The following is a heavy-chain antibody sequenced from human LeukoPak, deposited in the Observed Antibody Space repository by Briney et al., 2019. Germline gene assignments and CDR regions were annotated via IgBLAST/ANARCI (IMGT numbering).Heavy chain of an antibody. J-gene: IGHJ4*02. CDR3: ARHQGSQRRYCSSTSCSSAFDY. CDR1: GGSISSSSYY. D-gene: IGHD2-2*01. CDR2: IYYSGST. V-gene: IGHV4-39*01. Sequence: SETLSLTCTVSGGSISSSSYYWGWIRQPPGKGLEWIGSIYYSGSTYYNPSLKSRVTISVDTSKNQFSLKLSSVTAADTAVYYCARHQGSQRRYCSSTSCSSAFDYWGQGTLVTVSS.